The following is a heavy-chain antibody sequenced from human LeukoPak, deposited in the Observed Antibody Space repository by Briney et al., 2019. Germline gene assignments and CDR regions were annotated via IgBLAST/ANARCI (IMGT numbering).Heavy chain of an antibody. Sequence: GGSLRLSCAASGFTFSSYSMNWVRQAPGKGLEWVSSISSSSSYIYYADSVKGRFTISRDNAKNSLYLQMSRLRVEDTAVYYCARDLKGFNLWGQGALVTVSS. CDR1: GFTFSSYS. CDR2: ISSSSSYI. CDR3: ARDLKGFNL. J-gene: IGHJ5*02. V-gene: IGHV3-21*01.